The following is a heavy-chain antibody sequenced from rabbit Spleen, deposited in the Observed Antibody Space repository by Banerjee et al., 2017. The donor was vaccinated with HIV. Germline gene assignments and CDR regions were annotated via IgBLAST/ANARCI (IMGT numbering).Heavy chain of an antibody. V-gene: IGHV1S45*01. J-gene: IGHJ4*01. D-gene: IGHD2-1*01. CDR2: IGAGSGTA. Sequence: QEQLVESGGGLVKPGASLTLTCKASGFSFSSGYYVCWVRQAPGKGLEWIGCIGAGSGTAYYASWAKGRFTISKTSSTTMTLQMTSLTAADTATYFCARGSATMTMVITGFYFNLWGPGTLVTVS. CDR3: ARGSATMTMVITGFYFNL. CDR1: GFSFSSGYY.